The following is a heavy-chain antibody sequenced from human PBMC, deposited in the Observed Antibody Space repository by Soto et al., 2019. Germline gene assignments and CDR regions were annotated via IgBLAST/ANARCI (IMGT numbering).Heavy chain of an antibody. CDR1: GDSISSNSYY. J-gene: IGHJ3*02. V-gene: IGHV4-39*01. CDR3: ARPGDLGDGLCAFDM. Sequence: QLQLQESGPGLVKPSETLSLTCTVSGDSISSNSYYWGWIRQPPGKGLEWIGTIYYSGSTYSNPSLKSRVTISVDTSKNQFSLKLSSVTAADTAVYYCARPGDLGDGLCAFDMWGQGTMVTVSS. D-gene: IGHD4-17*01. CDR2: IYYSGST.